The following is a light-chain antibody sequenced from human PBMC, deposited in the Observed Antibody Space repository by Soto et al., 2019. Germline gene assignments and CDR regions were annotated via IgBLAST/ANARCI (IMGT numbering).Light chain of an antibody. CDR1: QSISSW. Sequence: DIQMTQSPSTLSASVGDRVTITCRPSQSISSWLAWYQQKPGKAPKVLIYDASSLESGVPSRFSGSGSGTELTITISSLQPDDGETYDCQHYNSYSPTFGQGTKVDIK. CDR2: DAS. V-gene: IGKV1-5*01. CDR3: QHYNSYSPT. J-gene: IGKJ1*01.